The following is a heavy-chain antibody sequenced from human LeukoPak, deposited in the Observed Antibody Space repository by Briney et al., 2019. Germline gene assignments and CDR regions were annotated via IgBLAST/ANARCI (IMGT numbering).Heavy chain of an antibody. CDR3: ARGFLGYCTNGVCYTGNWFDP. V-gene: IGHV1-69*06. Sequence: SVKVSCKASGYTFTSYDINWVRQATGQGLEWMGGIIPIFGTANYAQKFQGRVTITADKSTSTAYMELSSLRSEDTAVYYCARGFLGYCTNGVCYTGNWFDPWGQGTLVTVSS. CDR1: GYTFTSYD. J-gene: IGHJ5*02. CDR2: IIPIFGTA. D-gene: IGHD2-8*01.